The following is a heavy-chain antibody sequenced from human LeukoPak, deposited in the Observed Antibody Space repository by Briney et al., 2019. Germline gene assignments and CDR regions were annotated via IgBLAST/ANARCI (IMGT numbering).Heavy chain of an antibody. Sequence: ASVKVSCKASGYTFTSYAMNWVRQAPGQGLEWMGWINTNTGNPTYAQGFTGRLVFSLDTSVSTAYLQISSLKAEDTAVYYCARNFLYYYDSSGYYSQYYYYYYYMDVWGKGTTVTVSS. D-gene: IGHD3-22*01. CDR3: ARNFLYYYDSSGYYSQYYYYYYYMDV. J-gene: IGHJ6*03. V-gene: IGHV7-4-1*02. CDR2: INTNTGNP. CDR1: GYTFTSYA.